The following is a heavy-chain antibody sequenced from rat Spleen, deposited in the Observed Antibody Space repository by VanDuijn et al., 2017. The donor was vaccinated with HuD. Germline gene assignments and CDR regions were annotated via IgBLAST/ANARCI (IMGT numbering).Heavy chain of an antibody. CDR1: GFTFSDYG. V-gene: IGHV5-29*01. Sequence: EVQLVESGGGLVQPGRSLKLSCVASGFTFSDYGMNWIRQAPTKGLEWVATISSDGRRNYYRDSVKGRFTISRDNAKSSLYLQMDSLRSEDTATYYCARRHYGYTDYFDYWGQGVMVTVSS. D-gene: IGHD1-9*01. CDR3: ARRHYGYTDYFDY. CDR2: ISSDGRRN. J-gene: IGHJ2*01.